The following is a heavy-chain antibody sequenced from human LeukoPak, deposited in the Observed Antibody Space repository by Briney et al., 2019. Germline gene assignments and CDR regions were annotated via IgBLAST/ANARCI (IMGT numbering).Heavy chain of an antibody. CDR1: GVSISSSSYY. V-gene: IGHV4-39*07. CDR2: IYYSGST. Sequence: PSETLSLTCTVSGVSISSSSYYWGWIRQPPGKGLEWIGSIYYSGSTYYNPSLKSRVTISVDTSKNQFSLKLSSVTAADTAVYYCARMSSGWYYFDYWGQGTLVTVSS. J-gene: IGHJ4*02. CDR3: ARMSSGWYYFDY. D-gene: IGHD6-19*01.